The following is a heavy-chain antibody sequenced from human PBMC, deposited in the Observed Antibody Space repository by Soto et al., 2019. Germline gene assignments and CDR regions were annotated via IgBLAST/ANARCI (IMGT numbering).Heavy chain of an antibody. V-gene: IGHV3-21*01. D-gene: IGHD3-3*01. CDR3: ARDGYYDFWSGYYGYFDY. J-gene: IGHJ4*02. CDR2: ISSSSSYI. Sequence: GGSLRLSCAASGFTFSSYSMTWVRQAPGKGLEWVSSISSSSSYIYYADSVKGRFTISRDNAKNSLYLQMNSLRAEDTAVYYCARDGYYDFWSGYYGYFDYWGQGTLVTVSS. CDR1: GFTFSSYS.